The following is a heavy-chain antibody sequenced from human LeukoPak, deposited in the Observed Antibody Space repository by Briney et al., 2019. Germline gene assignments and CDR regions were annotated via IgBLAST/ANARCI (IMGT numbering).Heavy chain of an antibody. Sequence: GWALRLSCAASGCTFSNYAMSGVRQAPGKGREGVSRIRGSGDDPHYADSVRGRFTISRDNYKNTLSLQINSLRAEDTAVYFCAKGGAYCSGGSCSNFDYGSEGTLVTVPS. CDR1: GCTFSNYA. V-gene: IGHV3-23*01. J-gene: IGHJ4*02. D-gene: IGHD2-15*01. CDR3: AKGGAYCSGGSCSNFDY. CDR2: IRGSGDDP.